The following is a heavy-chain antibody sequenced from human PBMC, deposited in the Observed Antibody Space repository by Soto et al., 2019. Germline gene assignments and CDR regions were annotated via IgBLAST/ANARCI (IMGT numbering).Heavy chain of an antibody. V-gene: IGHV3-23*01. J-gene: IGHJ3*01. CDR1: GFTFSSYA. Sequence: GSLSLSCAASGFTFSSYAMSWVRQAPGKGLEWVSAISGSGGDTYYADSVQGRFTISRDNSKNTLYLQMSSLRAEDTAVYYCAKHYCGSSTTCFDAFDFWGQGTMVTVSS. CDR2: ISGSGGDT. D-gene: IGHD2-2*01. CDR3: AKHYCGSSTTCFDAFDF.